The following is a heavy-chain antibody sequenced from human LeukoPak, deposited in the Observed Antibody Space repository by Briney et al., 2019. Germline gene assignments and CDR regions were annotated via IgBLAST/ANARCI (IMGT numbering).Heavy chain of an antibody. CDR1: GGSFSGYC. Sequence: PSETLSLTCAVYGGSFSGYCWNWLRQPPGKGLEWLGEINHSGSTNYNPSLKSRVTISVDTSKNQFSLKLSSVTAADTAVYYCARGGAAAGLYNWFDPWGQGTLVTVSS. D-gene: IGHD6-13*01. CDR2: INHSGST. J-gene: IGHJ5*02. V-gene: IGHV4-34*01. CDR3: ARGGAAAGLYNWFDP.